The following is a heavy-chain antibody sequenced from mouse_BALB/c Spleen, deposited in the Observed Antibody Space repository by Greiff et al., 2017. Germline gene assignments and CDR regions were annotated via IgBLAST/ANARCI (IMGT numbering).Heavy chain of an antibody. V-gene: IGHV3-2*02. J-gene: IGHJ4*01. CDR3: ARWYDDYAMDY. CDR1: GYSITSDYA. D-gene: IGHD2-14*01. Sequence: DVQLQESGPGLVKPSQSLSLTCTVTGYSITSDYAWNWIRQFPGNKLEWMGYISYSGSTSYNPSLKSRISITRDTSKNQFFLQLNSVTTEDTATYYCARWYDDYAMDYWGQGTSVTVSS. CDR2: ISYSGST.